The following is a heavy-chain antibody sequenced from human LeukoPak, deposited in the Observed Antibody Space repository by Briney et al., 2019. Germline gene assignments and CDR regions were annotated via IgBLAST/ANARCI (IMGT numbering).Heavy chain of an antibody. CDR3: ARHDDSSGWLGP. CDR1: GGSISSSSYY. V-gene: IGHV4-39*01. J-gene: IGHJ5*02. D-gene: IGHD3-22*01. CDR2: IYYSGST. Sequence: SETLSLTCTVSGGSISSSSYYWGWIRQPPGKGLEWIGSIYYSGSTYYNPSLKSRVTISVDTSKNQFSLKLSSVTAADTAVYYCARHDDSSGWLGPWGQGTLVTVSS.